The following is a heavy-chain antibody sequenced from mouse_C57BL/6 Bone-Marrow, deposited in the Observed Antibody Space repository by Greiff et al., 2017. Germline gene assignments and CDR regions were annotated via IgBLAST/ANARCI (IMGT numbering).Heavy chain of an antibody. J-gene: IGHJ4*01. CDR3: AVYYYGSSYGAMDY. Sequence: QVTLKESGPGILQPSQTLSLTCSFSGFSLSTFGMGVGWIRQPSGKGLEWLAHIWWDDDKYYNPALKSRLTISKDTSKNQVFLKIANVDTADTATYYCAVYYYGSSYGAMDYWGQGTSVTVSS. CDR1: GFSLSTFGMG. V-gene: IGHV8-8*01. CDR2: IWWDDDK. D-gene: IGHD1-1*01.